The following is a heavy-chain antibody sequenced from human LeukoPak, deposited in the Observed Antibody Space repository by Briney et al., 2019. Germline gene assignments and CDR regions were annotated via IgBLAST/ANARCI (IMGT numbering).Heavy chain of an antibody. V-gene: IGHV3-30*04. CDR1: GFTFSSYA. CDR3: ARVFRVVVTAMNPHY. J-gene: IGHJ4*02. Sequence: PGRSPRLSCAASGFTFSSYAMHWVRQAPGKGLEWVAVISYDGSNKYYADSVKGRFTISRDNSKNTLYLQMNSLRAEDTAVYYCARVFRVVVTAMNPHYWGQGTLVTVSS. CDR2: ISYDGSNK. D-gene: IGHD2-21*02.